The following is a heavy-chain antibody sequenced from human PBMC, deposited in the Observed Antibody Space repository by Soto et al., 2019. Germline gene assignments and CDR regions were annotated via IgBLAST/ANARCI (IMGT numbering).Heavy chain of an antibody. CDR1: GFTFDDYA. D-gene: IGHD4-17*01. V-gene: IGHV3-9*01. CDR2: ISWNSGSI. CDR3: AKDSGGDYVDWYFDL. J-gene: IGHJ2*01. Sequence: DVQLVESGGGLVQPGRSLRLSCAASGFTFDDYAMHWVRQAPGKGLEWVSGISWNSGSIGYADSVKGRFTISRDNAKNSLYLQMNSLRAEDTALYYCAKDSGGDYVDWYFDLWGRGTLVTVSS.